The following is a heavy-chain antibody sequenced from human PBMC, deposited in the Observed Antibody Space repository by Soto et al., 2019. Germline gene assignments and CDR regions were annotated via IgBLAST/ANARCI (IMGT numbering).Heavy chain of an antibody. CDR1: GFTFSDYY. Sequence: GGSLRLSCAASGFTFSDYYMSWIRQAPGKGLEWVSYISSSGSTIYYADSVEGRFTISRDNAKNSLYLQMSSLRAEDTAVYYCARDREGGYYYYYYMDVWGKGTTVTVSS. D-gene: IGHD1-26*01. V-gene: IGHV3-11*01. J-gene: IGHJ6*03. CDR3: ARDREGGYYYYYYMDV. CDR2: ISSSGSTI.